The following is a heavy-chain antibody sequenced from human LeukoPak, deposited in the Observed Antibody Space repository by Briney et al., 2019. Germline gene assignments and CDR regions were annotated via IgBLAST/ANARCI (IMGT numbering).Heavy chain of an antibody. D-gene: IGHD3-22*01. J-gene: IGHJ4*02. CDR2: ISVRSNYI. CDR1: GYTSSSYS. Sequence: GGSLRLSCAASGYTSSSYSINWVRQAPGKGLEWVSSISVRSNYIYYADSVRGRFSISRDDARDSLYLQMNSLRAEDTAVYYCVRLRRNSDTSGFYYYYDYWGQGTLVTVSS. CDR3: VRLRRNSDTSGFYYYYDY. V-gene: IGHV3-21*01.